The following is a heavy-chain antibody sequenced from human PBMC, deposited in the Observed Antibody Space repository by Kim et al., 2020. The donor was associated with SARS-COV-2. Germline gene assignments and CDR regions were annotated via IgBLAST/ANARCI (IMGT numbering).Heavy chain of an antibody. J-gene: IGHJ4*02. V-gene: IGHV3-7*01. CDR2: IDDSGSDT. CDR3: VRKGWDLPWG. D-gene: IGHD1-26*01. CDR1: GFIFSNYG. Sequence: GGSLRLSCAASGFIFSNYGMSWVRQAPGKGLEWVSNIDDSGSDTYYVDSVKGRFTITRDNAKNSVYLQMNSLRAEDTAVYYCVRKGWDLPWGWGQGTLVTVSS.